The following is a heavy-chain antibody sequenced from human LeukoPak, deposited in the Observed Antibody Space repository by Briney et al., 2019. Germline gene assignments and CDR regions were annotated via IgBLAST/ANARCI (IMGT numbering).Heavy chain of an antibody. J-gene: IGHJ4*02. CDR1: GYTFTSFG. D-gene: IGHD5-18*01. V-gene: IGHV1-18*01. Sequence: ASVKVSCKASGYTFTSFGICWVRQAPGQGPEWVGWISAYNGNTNYVQNLQGRVTMTTDTSTNTAYMELRSLRSDDTAVYYCARDLGEDTTMIFFDYWGQGTPVTVSS. CDR2: ISAYNGNT. CDR3: ARDLGEDTTMIFFDY.